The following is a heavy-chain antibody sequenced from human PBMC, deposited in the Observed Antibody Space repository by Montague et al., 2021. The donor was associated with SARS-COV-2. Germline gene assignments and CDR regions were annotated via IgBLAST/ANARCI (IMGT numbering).Heavy chain of an antibody. D-gene: IGHD6-19*01. J-gene: IGHJ4*03. CDR3: ARDIAVAGLFDY. Sequence: TLSLTCTVSGGSISSCIYYWIWIRQLTGKGLEWIGCISISGSTNYNPSLKSRVTISVDTSKNQFSLKLSSVTAADTAVYYCARDIAVAGLFDYWGQGTMVTVSS. CDR2: ISISGST. V-gene: IGHV4-61*02. CDR1: GGSISSCIYY.